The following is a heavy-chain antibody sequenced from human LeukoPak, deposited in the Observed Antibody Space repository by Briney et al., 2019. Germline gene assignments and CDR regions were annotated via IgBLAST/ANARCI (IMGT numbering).Heavy chain of an antibody. D-gene: IGHD3-3*01. CDR2: ISGSGGST. J-gene: IGHJ4*02. CDR3: AETYDFWSGYYHD. V-gene: IGHV3-23*01. Sequence: GGSLRLSCAASGFTFSSYAMSWVRQAPGKELERVSAISGSGGSTYYADSVKGRFTISRDNSKNTLYLQMNSLRAEDTAVYYCAETYDFWSGYYHDWGQGTLVTVSS. CDR1: GFTFSSYA.